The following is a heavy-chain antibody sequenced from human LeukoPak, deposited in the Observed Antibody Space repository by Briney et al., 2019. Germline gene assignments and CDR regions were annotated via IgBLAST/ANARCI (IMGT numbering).Heavy chain of an antibody. D-gene: IGHD4-11*01. CDR2: INHSGST. Sequence: SETLSLTCAVYGGSFSGYYWSWIRQPPGKGLEWIGEINHSGSTNYNPSLKSRVSISVDTSKNQFSLNLSSVTAADTAVYYCXXXXXXXXXXIRDHYIQYMDVWGKGATVSISS. V-gene: IGHV4-34*03. CDR1: GGSFSGYY. CDR3: XXXXXXXXXXIRDHYIQYMDV. J-gene: IGHJ6*03.